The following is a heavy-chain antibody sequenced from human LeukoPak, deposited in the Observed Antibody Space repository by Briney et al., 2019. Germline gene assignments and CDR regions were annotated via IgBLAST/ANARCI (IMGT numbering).Heavy chain of an antibody. CDR1: NGSISSSSYY. CDR2: IYYSAST. D-gene: IGHD2-2*01. Sequence: PSETLSLTCTVSNGSISSSSYYWGWLRQPPGKGLEWIGSIYYSASTYYNPSLESRVTISVDTSKNQFSLKLSSVTAADTAVYYCARHERRVVPAANFDYWGQGTLVTVSS. CDR3: ARHERRVVPAANFDY. V-gene: IGHV4-39*01. J-gene: IGHJ4*02.